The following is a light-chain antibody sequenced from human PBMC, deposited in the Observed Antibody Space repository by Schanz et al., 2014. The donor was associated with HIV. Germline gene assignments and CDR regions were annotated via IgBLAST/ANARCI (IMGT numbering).Light chain of an antibody. CDR3: ISYTRDTVL. J-gene: IGLJ2*01. CDR1: SSDVGGYNY. Sequence: QSALTQPASVSGSPGQSITISCTGTSSDVGGYNYVSWYQQHPGKAPKLMIYDVNSRPSGVPDRYSGSKSDNTASLTISGLQPEDEADYYCISYTRDTVLFGGGTKLTVL. CDR2: DVN. V-gene: IGLV2-14*01.